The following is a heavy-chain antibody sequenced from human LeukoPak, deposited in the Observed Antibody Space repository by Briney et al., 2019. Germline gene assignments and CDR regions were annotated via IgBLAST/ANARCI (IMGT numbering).Heavy chain of an antibody. V-gene: IGHV4-59*08. CDR2: IYYSGST. CDR3: ARQSIYGSPTYGMDV. Sequence: SGTPSPPRTVSGGSLSSYYWSWVRQPPRKGLEGIGYIYYSGSTNYNPSLKSRVTISVDTSKNQFSLKLSSVTAADTAVYYCARQSIYGSPTYGMDVWGQGTTVTVSS. CDR1: GGSLSSYY. D-gene: IGHD2-2*02. J-gene: IGHJ6*02.